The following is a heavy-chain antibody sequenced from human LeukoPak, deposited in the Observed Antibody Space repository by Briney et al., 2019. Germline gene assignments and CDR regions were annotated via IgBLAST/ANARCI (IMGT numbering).Heavy chain of an antibody. CDR1: GYTFTNYY. J-gene: IGHJ4*02. D-gene: IGHD6-19*01. CDR3: ARGGVQWLDYFDY. V-gene: IGHV1-2*02. CDR2: INPNSGGT. Sequence: ASVKVSCKASGYTFTNYYIHWVRQAPGQGLEWMAWINPNSGGTNYAQEFQGRVTMTRDTSISTAYMELSSLRSDDAAVYYCARGGVQWLDYFDYWGQGTLVTVSS.